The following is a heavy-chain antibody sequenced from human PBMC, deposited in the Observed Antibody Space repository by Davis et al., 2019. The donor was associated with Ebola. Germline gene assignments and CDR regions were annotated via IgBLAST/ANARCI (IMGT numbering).Heavy chain of an antibody. CDR3: ARETPISSRSDW. J-gene: IGHJ4*02. D-gene: IGHD2-2*01. CDR1: GFAFSNYN. CDR2: ITTNGWST. V-gene: IGHV3-48*01. Sequence: GESLKISCTASGFAFSNYNMNWVRQAPGKGLEWVSSITTNGWSTYYADSVKGRFIISRDNAKNSLFLQTHSLRGDDTAVYFCARETPISSRSDWWGQGTLVTVSS.